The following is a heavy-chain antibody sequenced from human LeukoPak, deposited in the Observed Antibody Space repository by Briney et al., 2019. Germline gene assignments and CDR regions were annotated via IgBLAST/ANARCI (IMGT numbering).Heavy chain of an antibody. D-gene: IGHD3-22*01. CDR2: TYWDDDK. J-gene: IGHJ4*02. CDR1: GFSLSTSGVG. V-gene: IGHV2-5*02. CDR3: AHRPYYYDSSGDYFDY. Sequence: SGPTLVNPTQTLTLTCTFSGFSLSTSGVGVGWIRQPPGKALEWLALTYWDDDKRNSPSLKSRLTITKDTSKNQVVLTMTNMDPVDTATYYCAHRPYYYDSSGDYFDYWGQGTLVTVSS.